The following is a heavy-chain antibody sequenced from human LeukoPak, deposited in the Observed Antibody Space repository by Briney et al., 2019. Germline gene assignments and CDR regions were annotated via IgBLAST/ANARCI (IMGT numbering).Heavy chain of an antibody. CDR3: ARDLSVYGVVTFSINYYYYMDV. Sequence: SETLSLTCTVSGGSISSSSYYWSWIRQPAGKGLEWIGRIYTSGSTNYNPSLKSRVTMSVDTSKNQFSLKLSSVTAADTAVYYCARDLSVYGVVTFSINYYYYMDVWGKGTTVTVSS. CDR1: GGSISSSSYY. V-gene: IGHV4-61*02. D-gene: IGHD3-3*02. J-gene: IGHJ6*03. CDR2: IYTSGST.